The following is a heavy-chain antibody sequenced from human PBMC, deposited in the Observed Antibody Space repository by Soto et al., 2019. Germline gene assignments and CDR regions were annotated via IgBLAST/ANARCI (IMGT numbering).Heavy chain of an antibody. D-gene: IGHD1-26*01. CDR1: GASISRYY. CDR3: AREYPVHSAYFDY. Sequence: QVQLQESGPGLVKPSETLSLTCTVSGASISRYYWSWIRPSPGKGLEWIGYMYYSGNANYNPSLRSRITISVDTSKNQFSLHLNSVTAADTAVYYCAREYPVHSAYFDYWGQGILVTVSS. V-gene: IGHV4-59*01. CDR2: MYYSGNA. J-gene: IGHJ4*02.